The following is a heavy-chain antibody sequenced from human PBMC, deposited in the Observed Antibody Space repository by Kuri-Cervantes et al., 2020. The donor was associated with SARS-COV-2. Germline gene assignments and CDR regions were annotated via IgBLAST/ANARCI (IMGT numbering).Heavy chain of an antibody. D-gene: IGHD1-26*01. J-gene: IGHJ4*02. V-gene: IGHV3-11*03. Sequence: GGSLRLSCAASGFTFSDYYMSWIRQAPGKGLERVSYISSSSSYTNYADSVKGRFTISRDNAKNSLYLQMNSLRAEDTAVYYCAVIQNSGSYSTRSSYFDYWGQGTLGTVS. CDR3: AVIQNSGSYSTRSSYFDY. CDR1: GFTFSDYY. CDR2: ISSSSSYT.